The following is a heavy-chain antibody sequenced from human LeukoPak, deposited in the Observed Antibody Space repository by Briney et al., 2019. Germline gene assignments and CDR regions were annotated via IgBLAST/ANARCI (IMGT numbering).Heavy chain of an antibody. D-gene: IGHD2-21*01. CDR3: AKDFSIGGGYSHQSGGMDV. J-gene: IGHJ6*02. CDR1: GFTFSSYA. CDR2: ISGSGGST. V-gene: IGHV3-23*01. Sequence: GGSLRLSCAASGFTFSSYAMSWVRQAPGKGLEWVSAISGSGGSTYYADSVKGRFTISRDNSKNTLYLQMNSLRAEDTAIYYGAKDFSIGGGYSHQSGGMDVGGQGTRVTVSS.